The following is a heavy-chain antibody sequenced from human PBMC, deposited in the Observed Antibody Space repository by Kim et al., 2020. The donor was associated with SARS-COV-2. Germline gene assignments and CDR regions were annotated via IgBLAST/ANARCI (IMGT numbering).Heavy chain of an antibody. V-gene: IGHV5-51*01. D-gene: IGHD6-19*01. J-gene: IGHJ3*02. CDR2: IYPGDSDT. CDR3: ARPDSSGRGDYAFDI. CDR1: GYSFTSYW. Sequence: GESLKISCKGSGYSFTSYWIGWVRQMPGKGLEWMGIIYPGDSDTRYSPSFQGQVTISADKSISTAYLQWSSLKASDTAMYYCARPDSSGRGDYAFDIWGQGTMVTVSS.